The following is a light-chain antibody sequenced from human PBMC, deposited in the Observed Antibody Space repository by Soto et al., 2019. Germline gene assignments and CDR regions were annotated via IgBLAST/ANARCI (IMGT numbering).Light chain of an antibody. CDR2: EVT. Sequence: QSVLTQPASVSGSPGQSITISCTGTRSDVGGYDFVSWYQQHSGRAPKFIISEVTNRPSGIFYRFSGSKSCNTASLTISGLQAQDEAHYYCSSYTTTTSRVVFGGGTKLTVL. CDR1: RSDVGGYDF. CDR3: SSYTTTTSRVV. V-gene: IGLV2-14*01. J-gene: IGLJ2*01.